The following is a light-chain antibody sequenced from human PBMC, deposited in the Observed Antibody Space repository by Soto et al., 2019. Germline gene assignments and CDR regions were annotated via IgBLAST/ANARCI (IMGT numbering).Light chain of an antibody. CDR3: CSYAGSPWV. J-gene: IGLJ1*01. Sequence: QSALTQPASVSGSPGQSITISCTGTSSDVGSDNLVSWYQQHPGKAPKLMIYEGSKRPSGVSNRFSGSKSGNTASLTISGLQAEDEADYYCCSYAGSPWVFGTGTKLTVL. CDR1: SSDVGSDNL. V-gene: IGLV2-23*01. CDR2: EGS.